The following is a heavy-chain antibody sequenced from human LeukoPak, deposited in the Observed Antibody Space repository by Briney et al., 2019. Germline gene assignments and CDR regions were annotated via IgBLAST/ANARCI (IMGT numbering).Heavy chain of an antibody. CDR2: ISSSGSII. CDR1: GFTFSDHY. V-gene: IGHV3-11*04. Sequence: GGSLRLSCAASGFTFSDHYMSWMRQAPGKGLEWVSYISSSGSIIYYADSVKGRFTISRDNAKNSLYLQMNSLRAEDTAVYYCASGSRFGELGLNYWGQGTLVTVSS. D-gene: IGHD3-10*01. CDR3: ASGSRFGELGLNY. J-gene: IGHJ4*02.